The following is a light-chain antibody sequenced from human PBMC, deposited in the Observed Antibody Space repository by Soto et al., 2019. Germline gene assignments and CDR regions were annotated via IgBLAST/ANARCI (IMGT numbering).Light chain of an antibody. V-gene: IGKV1-39*01. Sequence: DIQMTQSPSSLSASVGDRVTITCRASESISSYLNWYEQKAGKARKLLMCAASSVQSGVASRFSGSGSGTDFTPTISSLQPEDVATYCCQQSYSTPWTFGQGTKVDIK. CDR2: AAS. J-gene: IGKJ1*01. CDR1: ESISSY. CDR3: QQSYSTPWT.